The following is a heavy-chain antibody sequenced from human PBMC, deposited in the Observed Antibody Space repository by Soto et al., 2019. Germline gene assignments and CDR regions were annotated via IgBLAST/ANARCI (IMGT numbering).Heavy chain of an antibody. J-gene: IGHJ5*02. CDR2: IYYSGST. V-gene: IGHV4-31*03. D-gene: IGHD2-2*01. CDR1: GGSISIGCYY. Sequence: LXLACTVPGGSISIGCYYWSRIRQHPGKGLEWIWYIYYSGSTYYNPSLKSRVTISVDTSNNQFSLKLNSVTPADTSVYYCAREFLRSPNRYGSQLHLWFEHLCQGALVTVSS. CDR3: AREFLRSPNRYGSQLHLWFEH.